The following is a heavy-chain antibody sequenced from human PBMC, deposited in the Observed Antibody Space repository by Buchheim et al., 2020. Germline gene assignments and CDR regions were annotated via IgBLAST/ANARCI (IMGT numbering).Heavy chain of an antibody. Sequence: QVQLQESGPGLVKPSQTLSLTCTVSGGSISSPTHYWTWIRQLPGKGLEWMGYIYYSGTTYYSPSLQSRVTMSVDTSKNPISLRLDSVTAADTAVYYCARDYSGTWDWGQGTL. J-gene: IGHJ4*02. CDR3: ARDYSGTWD. D-gene: IGHD6-13*01. CDR1: GGSISSPTHY. V-gene: IGHV4-31*03. CDR2: IYYSGTT.